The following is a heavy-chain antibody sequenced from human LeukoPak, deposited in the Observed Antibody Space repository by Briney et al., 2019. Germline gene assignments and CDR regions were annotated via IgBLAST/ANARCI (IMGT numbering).Heavy chain of an antibody. CDR1: GFTFSSYW. V-gene: IGHV3-7*01. CDR2: IKQDGSEK. CDR3: ARVRAAMTPYFDY. J-gene: IGHJ4*02. D-gene: IGHD5-18*01. Sequence: PGGSLRLSCAASGFTFSSYWMSWVRQAPGKGLEWVANIKQDGSEKYYVDSVKGRFTISRDNAKNSLYLQMNSLRAEDTAVYYCARVRAAMTPYFDYWGQGTLVTVSS.